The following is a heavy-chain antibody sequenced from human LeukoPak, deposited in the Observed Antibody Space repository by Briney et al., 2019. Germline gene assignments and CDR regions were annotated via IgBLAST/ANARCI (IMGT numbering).Heavy chain of an antibody. J-gene: IGHJ5*02. CDR3: ARDDRAPGYGWFDP. CDR1: GFTFSSYS. V-gene: IGHV3-21*01. CDR2: ISTSSGYI. D-gene: IGHD5-12*01. Sequence: GGSLRLSCAASGFTFSSYSMNWVRQAPGKGLEWVSSISTSSGYIYYTDSVKGRFTISRDNAKNSMYLQMNSLRDEDTAVYYCARDDRAPGYGWFDPWGQGTLVTVSS.